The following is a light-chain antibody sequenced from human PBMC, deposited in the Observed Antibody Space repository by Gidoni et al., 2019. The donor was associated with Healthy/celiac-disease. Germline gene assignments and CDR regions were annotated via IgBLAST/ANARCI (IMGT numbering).Light chain of an antibody. V-gene: IGKV3-20*01. CDR2: GAS. CDR3: QQYGSSPLYT. J-gene: IGKJ2*01. CDR1: QRVSSSY. Sequence: EIVLTQSPGTLSLSPGERATLSCRASQRVSSSYLAWYQQKPGQAPRLLIYGASSRATGIPYRFSGSGSGTDFTLTISRLEPEDFAVYYCQQYGSSPLYTFGQGTKLEIK.